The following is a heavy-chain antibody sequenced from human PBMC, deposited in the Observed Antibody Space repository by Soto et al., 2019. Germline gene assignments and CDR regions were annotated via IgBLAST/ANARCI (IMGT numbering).Heavy chain of an antibody. Sequence: SETRSLTCTVSGGSISSYYWSWIRQPPGKGLEWIGYIYHSGSTNYNPSLKSRVTISIDTSKNQFSLKLSSVTAADTAAYYCARVIRDNCNYYHYYYGIDVCGQGTTVTVSS. CDR3: ARVIRDNCNYYHYYYGIDV. CDR1: GGSISSYY. CDR2: IYHSGST. J-gene: IGHJ6*02. V-gene: IGHV4-59*01. D-gene: IGHD4-4*01.